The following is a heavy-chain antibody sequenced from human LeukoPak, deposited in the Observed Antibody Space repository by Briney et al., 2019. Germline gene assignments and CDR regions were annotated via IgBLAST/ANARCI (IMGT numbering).Heavy chain of an antibody. CDR2: INHSGST. CDR1: GGSFSGYY. Sequence: SETLSLTCAAYGGSFSGYYWSWIRQPPGKGLEWIGEINHSGSTNYNPSLKSRVTISVDTSKNQFSLKLSSVTAADTAVYYCARGGYYGSGSCYPYHYWGQGTLVTVSS. J-gene: IGHJ4*02. V-gene: IGHV4-34*01. CDR3: ARGGYYGSGSCYPYHY. D-gene: IGHD3-10*01.